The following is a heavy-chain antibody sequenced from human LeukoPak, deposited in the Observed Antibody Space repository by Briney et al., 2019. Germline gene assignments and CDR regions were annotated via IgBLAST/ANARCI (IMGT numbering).Heavy chain of an antibody. V-gene: IGHV4-39*07. CDR2: IYYSGST. CDR1: GGSISSSSYY. CDR3: AGSSGTRWWFDP. D-gene: IGHD1-14*01. Sequence: SETLSLTCTVSGGSISSSSYYWGWIRQPPGKGLEWIGSIYYSGSTNYNPSLKSRVTMSVDTSKNQFSLKLSSVTAADTAVYYCAGSSGTRWWFDPWGQGTLVTVSS. J-gene: IGHJ5*02.